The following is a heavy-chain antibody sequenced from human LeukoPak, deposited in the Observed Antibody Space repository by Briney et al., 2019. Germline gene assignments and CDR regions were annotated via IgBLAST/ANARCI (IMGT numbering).Heavy chain of an antibody. D-gene: IGHD3-22*01. V-gene: IGHV4-39*07. CDR2: INHSGST. J-gene: IGHJ4*02. CDR3: ARGPGYYYDSSGSMHQDY. CDR1: GGSISNSNYY. Sequence: SETLSLTCTVSGGSISNSNYYWGWIRQARGKGLEWIGQINHSGSTNYNPSLKSRVTISVDTSKNQFSLKLSSVTAADTAVYYCARGPGYYYDSSGSMHQDYWGQGTLVTVSS.